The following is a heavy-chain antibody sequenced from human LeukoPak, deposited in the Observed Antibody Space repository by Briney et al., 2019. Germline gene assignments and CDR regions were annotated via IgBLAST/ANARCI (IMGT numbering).Heavy chain of an antibody. CDR1: GFTFSSSA. J-gene: IGHJ6*02. V-gene: IGHV3-23*01. D-gene: IGHD5-18*01. CDR3: AKKAKGGYSYGDYYYYALDV. CDR2: ISVSGGTT. Sequence: GGSLRLSCAASGFTFSSSAMSWVRQAPGKGLEWVSAISVSGGTTFYADSVKGRFTISRDNSKNTLYLQMNSLRAEDTAVYYCAKKAKGGYSYGDYYYYALDVWGQGTTVTVSS.